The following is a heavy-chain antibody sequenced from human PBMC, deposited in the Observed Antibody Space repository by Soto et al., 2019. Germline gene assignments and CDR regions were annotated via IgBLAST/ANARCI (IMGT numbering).Heavy chain of an antibody. V-gene: IGHV4-34*01. CDR3: ATLRFLVWPYYYYGMNV. J-gene: IGHJ6*02. Sequence: PSETLSLTCAVYGGSFSGYYWSWIRQPPGKGLEWIGEINHSGSTNYNPSLKSRVTISVDTSKNQFSLKLSSVTAADTAVYYCATLRFLVWPYYYYGMNVWGQGTTVTVSS. CDR1: GGSFSGYY. D-gene: IGHD3-3*01. CDR2: INHSGST.